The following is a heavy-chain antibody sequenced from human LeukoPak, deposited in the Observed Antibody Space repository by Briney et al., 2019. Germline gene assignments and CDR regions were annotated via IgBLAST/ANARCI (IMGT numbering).Heavy chain of an antibody. CDR1: GFTLSNYG. V-gene: IGHV3-33*01. CDR3: ARSRIASSGYDAFDI. Sequence: GGSLRLSCAASGFTLSNYGVHWVRQAPDKGLEWVALIWYDGSNKYYTDSVKGRFTISRDNSKSTLYLQMNSLRAEDTAVYYCARSRIASSGYDAFDIWGQGTMVTVSS. CDR2: IWYDGSNK. D-gene: IGHD6-13*01. J-gene: IGHJ3*02.